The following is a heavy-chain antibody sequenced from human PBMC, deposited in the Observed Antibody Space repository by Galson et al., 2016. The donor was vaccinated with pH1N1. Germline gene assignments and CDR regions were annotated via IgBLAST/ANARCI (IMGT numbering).Heavy chain of an antibody. CDR1: GYSFRNSW. Sequence: QSGAEVKKPGESLKISCQGSGYSFRNSWIGCVCQMPGKGLEWVGMIYREDSDSRYRPSFEGQVTLSVDRSINTAYLQGSSLKASDTAMYYCARHTLYDIFPHSFYIDSWGQGTLVTVSS. CDR2: IYREDSDS. D-gene: IGHD3-9*01. J-gene: IGHJ4*02. CDR3: ARHTLYDIFPHSFYIDS. V-gene: IGHV5-51*01.